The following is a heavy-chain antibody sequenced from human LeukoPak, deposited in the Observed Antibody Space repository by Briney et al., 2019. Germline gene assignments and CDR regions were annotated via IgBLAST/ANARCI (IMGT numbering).Heavy chain of an antibody. V-gene: IGHV4-39*01. CDR3: ARQLYVSGSYYAPMDV. Sequence: PSETLSLTCSVSGGSISSSSYFWGWIRQPPGKGLEWIASVYYSGSTYYNPSLTSRLTISVDTSKNQFSLELHSVTASDTALYFCARQLYVSGSYYAPMDVWGKGTTVTISS. D-gene: IGHD3-10*01. J-gene: IGHJ6*03. CDR1: GGSISSSSYF. CDR2: VYYSGST.